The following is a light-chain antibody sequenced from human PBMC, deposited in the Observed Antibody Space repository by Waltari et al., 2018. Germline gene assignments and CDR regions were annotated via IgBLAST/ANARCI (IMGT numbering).Light chain of an antibody. CDR3: LQCYTTSWT. Sequence: DIQMTQSPSSLSASVGDRVTITCRASQSISSYLNWYQQKPGKAPKLLIYAASSLQSGVPSRFSGSGSGTDFTLTISSLQAEDVAVYYCLQCYTTSWTFGQGTRVEI. J-gene: IGKJ1*01. CDR1: QSISSY. V-gene: IGKV1-39*01. CDR2: AAS.